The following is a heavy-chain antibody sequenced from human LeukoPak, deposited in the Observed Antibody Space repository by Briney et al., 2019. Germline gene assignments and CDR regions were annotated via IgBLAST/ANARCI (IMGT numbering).Heavy chain of an antibody. CDR2: INPNSGGT. D-gene: IGHD6-6*01. Sequence: GASVKVSCKTSGYTFTGYYMHWVRQAPGQGLEWMGWINPNSGGTNYAQKFQGRVTMTRDTSISTAYMELSRLRSDDTAVYYCAREGHVIRIAARYPVGYWGQGTLVTVSS. J-gene: IGHJ4*02. CDR1: GYTFTGYY. CDR3: AREGHVIRIAARYPVGY. V-gene: IGHV1-2*02.